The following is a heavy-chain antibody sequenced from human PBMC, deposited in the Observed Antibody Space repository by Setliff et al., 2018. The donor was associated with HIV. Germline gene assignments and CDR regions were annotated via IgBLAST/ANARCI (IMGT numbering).Heavy chain of an antibody. V-gene: IGHV3-74*01. D-gene: IGHD3-9*01. CDR2: INTDGSST. Sequence: GGSLRLSCAASGFTFSSYWMHWVRQAPGKGLVWVSRINTDGSSTWYADSVKGRFTISRDNAKNSLYLHMNSLRGEDTAVYYCVREGEYFDTIGHYLVRRFFDLWGQGTMVTVSS. CDR3: VREGEYFDTIGHYLVRRFFDL. CDR1: GFTFSSYW. J-gene: IGHJ3*01.